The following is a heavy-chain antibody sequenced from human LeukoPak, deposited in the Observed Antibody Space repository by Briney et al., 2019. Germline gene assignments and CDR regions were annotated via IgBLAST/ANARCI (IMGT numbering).Heavy chain of an antibody. J-gene: IGHJ4*02. CDR3: ARVARKQLVRGLFDY. CDR1: GGSISSGDYY. CDR2: IYYSGST. Sequence: SETLSLTCTVSGGSISSGDYYWSWIRQPPGKGLEWIGYIYYSGSTYYNPSLKSRVTISVDTSKNQFSLKLSSVTAADTAVYCCARVARKQLVRGLFDYWGQGTLVTVSS. D-gene: IGHD6-6*01. V-gene: IGHV4-30-4*01.